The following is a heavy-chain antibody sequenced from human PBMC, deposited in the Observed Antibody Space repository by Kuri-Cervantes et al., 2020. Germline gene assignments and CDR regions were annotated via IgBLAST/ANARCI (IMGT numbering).Heavy chain of an antibody. D-gene: IGHD6-19*01. J-gene: IGHJ4*02. CDR3: ARDSHYGWYGVDY. Sequence: LSLTCAASGFTFSSYEMNWVRQAPGKGLEWVSYVSSSGSTIYYADSVKGRFTISRDNAKNSLYLQMNSLRAEDTAVYYCARDSHYGWYGVDYWGQGTLVTVSS. CDR1: GFTFSSYE. V-gene: IGHV3-48*03. CDR2: VSSSGSTI.